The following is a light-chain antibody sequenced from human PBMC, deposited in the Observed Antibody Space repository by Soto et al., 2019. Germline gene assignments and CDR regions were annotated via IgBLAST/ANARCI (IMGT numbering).Light chain of an antibody. CDR1: SSNIGAGYD. CDR2: GDS. V-gene: IGLV1-40*01. J-gene: IGLJ1*01. Sequence: QSVLTQPPSVSGAPGQRVTISCSGTSSNIGAGYDVHWYQRLPGTAPKLLIYGDSNRPSGVPDRFSGSKSGTSASLAITGLQSEDEADYLCQSYDSSLRGYVFGTGTKVTVL. CDR3: QSYDSSLRGYV.